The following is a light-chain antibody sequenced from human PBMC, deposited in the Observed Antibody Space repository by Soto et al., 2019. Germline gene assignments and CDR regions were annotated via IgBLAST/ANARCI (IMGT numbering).Light chain of an antibody. CDR1: QGISNY. Sequence: DIPMTQSPSSLSASVGDRVTITCRASQGISNYLAWYQQKPGKVPKLLIYAASTLQSGVPSRFSGSGSGTDFALTVTSLQPEDVATYYCQRYDSNPFTFGQGTRLEI. CDR2: AAS. CDR3: QRYDSNPFT. J-gene: IGKJ5*01. V-gene: IGKV1-27*01.